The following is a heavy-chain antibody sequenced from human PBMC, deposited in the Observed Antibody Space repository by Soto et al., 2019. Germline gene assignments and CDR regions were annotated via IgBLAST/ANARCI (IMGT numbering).Heavy chain of an antibody. D-gene: IGHD6-19*01. V-gene: IGHV1-8*01. CDR1: GYTFTSYD. J-gene: IGHJ4*02. CDR2: MNPNSGNT. CDR3: ARGYWLARGSFDY. Sequence: ASVKVSCKASGYTFTSYDINWVRQATGQGLGWMGWMNPNSGNTGYAQKFQGRVTMTRNTSISTAYMELSSLRSEDTAVYYCARGYWLARGSFDYWGQGTLVTVSS.